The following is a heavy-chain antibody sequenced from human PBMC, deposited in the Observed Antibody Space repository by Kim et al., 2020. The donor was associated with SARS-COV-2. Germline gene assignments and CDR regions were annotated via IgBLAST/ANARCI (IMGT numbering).Heavy chain of an antibody. CDR3: AGGLGSCSSGACYTIDY. J-gene: IGHJ4*02. D-gene: IGHD2-15*01. Sequence: SETLSLTCAVSGGSISSYYWSWIRQSPGRGLEWIGHIYNSENTYYNSSLKSRVTISMDTSKSQFSLRLTSVTTADTAMYFCAGGLGSCSSGACYTIDYWARGSWSSSPQ. V-gene: IGHV4-59*13. CDR1: GGSISSYY. CDR2: IYNSENT.